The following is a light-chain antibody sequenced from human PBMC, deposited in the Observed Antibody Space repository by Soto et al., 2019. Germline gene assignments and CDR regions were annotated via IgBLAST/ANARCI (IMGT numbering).Light chain of an antibody. CDR3: SSYTSASTYV. V-gene: IGLV2-14*01. CDR1: SSDVGAYDY. Sequence: QSVLTQHASVSGSPGQSITISCTGTSSDVGAYDYVSWYQHNPGKAPKLMIHEVSDRPSGISNRFSGSNSGNKASLTISGRAAQDEADYYCSSYTSASTYVFGTGTKVTVL. CDR2: EVS. J-gene: IGLJ1*01.